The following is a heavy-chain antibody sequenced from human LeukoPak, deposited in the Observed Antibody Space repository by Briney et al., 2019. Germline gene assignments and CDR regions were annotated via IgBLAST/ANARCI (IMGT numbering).Heavy chain of an antibody. V-gene: IGHV4-34*01. J-gene: IGHJ4*02. D-gene: IGHD5-24*01. CDR3: ARGGMAKTWFLDY. Sequence: PSETLSLTCAVYGGSFSGYYWSWIRQPPGKGLEWVGEINHSGSTNYNPSLKSRVTISVDTSKNQFSLKLSSVTAADTAVYYCARGGMAKTWFLDYWGQGTLVTVSS. CDR1: GGSFSGYY. CDR2: INHSGST.